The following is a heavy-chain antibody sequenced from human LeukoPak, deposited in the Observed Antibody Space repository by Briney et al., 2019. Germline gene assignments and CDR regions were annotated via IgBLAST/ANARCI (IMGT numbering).Heavy chain of an antibody. CDR2: INPNSGGT. Sequence: GASVKVSCKASGYTFTGYYMHWMRQAPGQGLEWMGRINPNSGGTNYAQKFQGRVTMTRDTSISTAYMELSRLRSDDTAVYYCARETSIAARPHYGMDVWGQGTTVTVSS. CDR1: GYTFTGYY. J-gene: IGHJ6*02. CDR3: ARETSIAARPHYGMDV. V-gene: IGHV1-2*06. D-gene: IGHD6-6*01.